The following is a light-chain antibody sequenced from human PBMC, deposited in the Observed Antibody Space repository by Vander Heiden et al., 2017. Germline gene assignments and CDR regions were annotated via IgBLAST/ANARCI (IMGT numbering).Light chain of an antibody. CDR1: SSDVGGYNY. CDR3: SSYTSSSTQV. CDR2: DVS. V-gene: IGLV2-14*01. J-gene: IGLJ1*01. Sequence: QSALTQPASVSGSPGQSITIYCTGTSSDVGGYNYVSWYQQHPGKAPKLMIYDVSNRPSGVSNRFSGSKSGNTASLTISGLQAEDEADYYCSSYTSSSTQVFGTGTKVTVL.